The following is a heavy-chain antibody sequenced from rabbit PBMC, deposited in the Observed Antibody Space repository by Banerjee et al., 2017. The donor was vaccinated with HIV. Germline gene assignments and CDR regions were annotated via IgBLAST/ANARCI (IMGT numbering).Heavy chain of an antibody. V-gene: IGHV1S43*01. CDR2: INTGSGSA. D-gene: IGHD6-1*01. CDR1: GFSFSNNYV. J-gene: IGHJ3*01. CDR3: ARSYGSDGYAATRLDL. Sequence: QEQLEESGGDLVKPGASLTLTCTASGFSFSNNYVMCWVRQAPGKGLELIGCINTGSGSAWYASWAKGRFTISKSTSLNTVDLKMTSLTAADTATYFCARSYGSDGYAATRLDLWGQGTLVT.